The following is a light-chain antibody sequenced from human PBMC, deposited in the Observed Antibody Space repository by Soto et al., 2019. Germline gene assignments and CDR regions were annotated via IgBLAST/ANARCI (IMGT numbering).Light chain of an antibody. Sequence: QSVLTQPASVSGSPGQSITISCTGTSGDFGGYNYVSWYQQHPGKTPQLLIYGVTNRPSGVSNRFSVSKSGNTASLTISGLQADDEADYYCSSYTNSNALPGFGTGTKLTVL. CDR3: SSYTNSNALPG. CDR2: GVT. J-gene: IGLJ1*01. CDR1: SGDFGGYNY. V-gene: IGLV2-14*01.